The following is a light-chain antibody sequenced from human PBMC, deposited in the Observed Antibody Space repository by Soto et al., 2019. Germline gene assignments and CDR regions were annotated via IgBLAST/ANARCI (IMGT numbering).Light chain of an antibody. Sequence: PGERATLSCRASENVRTFVDWYQQKPGQAPRLLIYGASNRATDIPSRFSGSGSGTEFTLTISSLQPDDFATYYCQQYNYYRTFGQGTKVDIK. CDR2: GAS. V-gene: IGKV3D-15*01. J-gene: IGKJ1*01. CDR3: QQYNYYRT. CDR1: ENVRTF.